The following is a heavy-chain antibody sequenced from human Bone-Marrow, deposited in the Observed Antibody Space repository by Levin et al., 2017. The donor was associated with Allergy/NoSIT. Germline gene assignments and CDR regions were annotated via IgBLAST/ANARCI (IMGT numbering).Heavy chain of an antibody. CDR2: ISGSSSYI. D-gene: IGHD3-3*01. J-gene: IGHJ6*03. Sequence: KPSETLSLTCAASGFTFSSYTMNWVRQAPGKGLEWVSSISGSSSYITFSDSVKGRLTISRDNAKNSLFLQMNNLRAEDTAVYYCARRNDFWSRTHGGYYFFMDVWGTGTTVTVSS. V-gene: IGHV3-21*01. CDR3: ARRNDFWSRTHGGYYFFMDV. CDR1: GFTFSSYT.